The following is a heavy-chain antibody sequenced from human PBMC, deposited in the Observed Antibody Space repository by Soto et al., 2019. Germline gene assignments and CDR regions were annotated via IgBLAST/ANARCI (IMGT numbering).Heavy chain of an antibody. CDR3: ATDRRLSSSSWPPYYYYGMDV. J-gene: IGHJ6*02. CDR1: GYTLTELS. Sequence: ASVKVSCKVSGYTLTELSMHWVRQAPGKGLEWMGGFDPEDGDTNYAQKFQGRVTMTEDTSTDTAYMELSSLRSEDTAVYYCATDRRLSSSSWPPYYYYGMDVWGQGTTVTVSS. CDR2: FDPEDGDT. D-gene: IGHD6-13*01. V-gene: IGHV1-24*01.